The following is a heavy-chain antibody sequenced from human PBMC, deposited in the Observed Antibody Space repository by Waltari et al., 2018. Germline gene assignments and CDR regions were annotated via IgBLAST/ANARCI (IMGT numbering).Heavy chain of an antibody. D-gene: IGHD3-10*01. Sequence: EVQLVESGGGLVQPGGSLRLSCAASGLTFSSYDMHWVRQATGKGLEWVSAIGTAGDTYYPGSVKGRFTISRENAKNSLYLQMNSLRAGDTAVYYCARGSRSGTYEGGVDYWGQGTLVTVSS. CDR3: ARGSRSGTYEGGVDY. CDR1: GLTFSSYD. J-gene: IGHJ4*02. CDR2: IGTAGDT. V-gene: IGHV3-13*01.